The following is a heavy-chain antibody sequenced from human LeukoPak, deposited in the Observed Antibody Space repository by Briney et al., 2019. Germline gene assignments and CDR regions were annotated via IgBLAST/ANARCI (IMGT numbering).Heavy chain of an antibody. J-gene: IGHJ4*02. CDR2: INPSGGST. CDR1: GYTFTSYY. V-gene: IGHV1-46*01. Sequence: AASVKVSCKASGYTFTSYYMHWVRQAPGQGLEWMGIINPSGGSTSYAQKFQGRVTMTRDTSTSTVYMELSSLRSEDTAVYYCARPFTADSSGYYAPFDYWGQGTRVTVSS. D-gene: IGHD3-22*01. CDR3: ARPFTADSSGYYAPFDY.